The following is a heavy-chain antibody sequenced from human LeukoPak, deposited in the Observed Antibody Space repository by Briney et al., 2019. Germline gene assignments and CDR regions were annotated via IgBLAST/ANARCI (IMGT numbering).Heavy chain of an antibody. V-gene: IGHV4-4*09. CDR3: AVAAQKYYFDY. J-gene: IGHJ4*02. Sequence: PSETLSLTCTVSGGSISSYYWSWIRQPPGKGLEWIGYIYTSGSTNYNPSLKSRVTISVDTSKNQFSLKLSSVTAADTAVYYCAVAAQKYYFDYWGQGTLVTVS. CDR2: IYTSGST. D-gene: IGHD6-6*01. CDR1: GGSISSYY.